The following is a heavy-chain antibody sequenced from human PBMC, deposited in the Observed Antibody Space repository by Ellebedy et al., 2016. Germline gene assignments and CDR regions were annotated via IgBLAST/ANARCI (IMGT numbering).Heavy chain of an antibody. V-gene: IGHV3-48*04. CDR1: GFTFSWYS. CDR3: ARDDHFGSGTYTTPNAFDI. J-gene: IGHJ3*02. D-gene: IGHD3-10*01. Sequence: GGSLRLXXEASGFTFSWYSMNWVRQAPGKGLESISYISSSGSTIYYADSAKGRFTISRDNAKNSLYLQMNSLTAEDTAVYYCARDDHFGSGTYTTPNAFDIWGPGTMVTVSS. CDR2: ISSSGSTI.